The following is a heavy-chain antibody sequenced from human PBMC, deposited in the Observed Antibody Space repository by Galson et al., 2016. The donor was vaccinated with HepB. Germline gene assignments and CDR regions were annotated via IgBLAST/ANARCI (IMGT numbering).Heavy chain of an antibody. J-gene: IGHJ3*01. Sequence: SLRLSCAASGFTFSGHSMNWVRQAPGKGLEWVSSITRSSSDVYYADSVKGRFTISRDNSENTLYLQMNSLRPEDTAMYYCAVLESSGTSFSGYTFDVWGQGTLVTVSS. D-gene: IGHD1-26*01. CDR2: ITRSSSDV. V-gene: IGHV3-21*01. CDR1: GFTFSGHS. CDR3: AVLESSGTSFSGYTFDV.